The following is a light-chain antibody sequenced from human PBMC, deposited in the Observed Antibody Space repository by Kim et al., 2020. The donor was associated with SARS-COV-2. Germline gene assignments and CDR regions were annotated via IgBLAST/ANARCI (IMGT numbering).Light chain of an antibody. V-gene: IGLV3-19*01. CDR1: SLRSYY. CDR3: KSRDSRGKVV. J-gene: IGLJ2*01. CDR2: GKN. Sequence: SSELTQDPAVSVALGQTVRITCQGDSLRSYYATWYQQKSGQAPVLVFYGKNNRPSGIPDRFSGSSSGNTASLTITGAQAADEADYYCKSRDSRGKVVFGGGTKVNVL.